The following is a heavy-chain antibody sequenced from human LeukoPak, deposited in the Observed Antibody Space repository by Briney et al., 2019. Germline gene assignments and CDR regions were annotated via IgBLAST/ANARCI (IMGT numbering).Heavy chain of an antibody. D-gene: IGHD6-6*01. V-gene: IGHV1-2*02. CDR2: INPNSGGT. Sequence: GGSLRLSCAASGFTFSSYGMHWVRQAPGQGLEWMGWINPNSGGTNYAQKFQGRVTMTRDTSISTAYMELSRLRSDDTAVYYCAFEYSSSVNWFDPWGQGTLVTVSS. CDR3: AFEYSSSVNWFDP. J-gene: IGHJ5*02. CDR1: GFTFSSYG.